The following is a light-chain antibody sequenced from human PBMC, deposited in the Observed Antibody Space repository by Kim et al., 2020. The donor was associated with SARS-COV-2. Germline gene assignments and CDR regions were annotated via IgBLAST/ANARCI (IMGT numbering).Light chain of an antibody. J-gene: IGKJ4*01. Sequence: ASVGDRVTITCRASQNVNTWLAWYQQRPGKAPQVLIYDASKLESGVPSRFSGSGSGTEFTLTISGLQPDDFATYYCQQYNDHELTFGGGTKVDIK. CDR3: QQYNDHELT. CDR1: QNVNTW. CDR2: DAS. V-gene: IGKV1-5*01.